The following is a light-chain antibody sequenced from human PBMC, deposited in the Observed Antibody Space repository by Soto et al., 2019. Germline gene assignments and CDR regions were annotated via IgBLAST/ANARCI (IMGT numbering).Light chain of an antibody. CDR2: ATS. CDR1: QSICRY. V-gene: IGKV1-39*01. CDR3: QQSYSTPRWT. J-gene: IGKJ1*01. Sequence: DIQMAQSPSSLSASVGDRVTMTCRASQSICRYLNWYQQKPGRAPKVLIYATSSLQSGVPSRFSGSGSGTDFTLTISSLQPEDFATYYCQQSYSTPRWTFGQGTKVDI.